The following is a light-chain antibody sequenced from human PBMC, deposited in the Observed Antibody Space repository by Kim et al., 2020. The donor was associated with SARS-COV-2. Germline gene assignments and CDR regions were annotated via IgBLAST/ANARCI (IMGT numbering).Light chain of an antibody. Sequence: EIVLTQSPGTLSLSPGERATLSCRASQSVSSSYLAWYQQKPGQAPRLLIYGASSRATGIPDRFIGSGSGTDFTLTISRLEPEDFAVYYCQQYGGTFGQGTKLEIK. CDR1: QSVSSSY. CDR2: GAS. V-gene: IGKV3-20*01. J-gene: IGKJ2*01. CDR3: QQYGGT.